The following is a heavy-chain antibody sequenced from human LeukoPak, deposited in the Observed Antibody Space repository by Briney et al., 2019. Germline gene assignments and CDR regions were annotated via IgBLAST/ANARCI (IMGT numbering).Heavy chain of an antibody. CDR3: AKDNYYGSGSANFDY. V-gene: IGHV3-30*02. Sequence: GGSLRLSCAASGFTFSSYGMHWVSQAPGKGLEWVAFIRYDGSNKYYADSVKGRFTISRDNSKNTLYLQMNSLRAEDTAVYYCAKDNYYGSGSANFDYWGQGTLVTVSS. CDR1: GFTFSSYG. CDR2: IRYDGSNK. D-gene: IGHD3-10*01. J-gene: IGHJ4*02.